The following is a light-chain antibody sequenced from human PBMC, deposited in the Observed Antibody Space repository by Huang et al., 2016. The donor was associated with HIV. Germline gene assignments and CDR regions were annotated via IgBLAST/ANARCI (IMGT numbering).Light chain of an antibody. CDR2: GAS. CDR1: QSISSTF. V-gene: IGKV3-20*01. CDR3: QQYGSSPPYT. J-gene: IGKJ2*01. Sequence: EIVLTQSPGTLSLSPGERATLSCRASQSISSTFLAWYQQKPGQARRLLIYGASSRATGIPDRFGGSGSGTDFTLTISRLEPEDFAVYYCQQYGSSPPYTFGQGTKLEIK.